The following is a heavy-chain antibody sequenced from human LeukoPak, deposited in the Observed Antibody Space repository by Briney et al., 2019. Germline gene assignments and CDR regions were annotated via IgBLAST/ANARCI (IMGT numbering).Heavy chain of an antibody. V-gene: IGHV3-74*01. CDR2: INGDGSGA. CDR1: GFTFRNYW. Sequence: PGGSLRLSCKASGFTFRNYWMHWVRQVSGKGLVWVSKINGDGSGANYADSVKGRFTISRDNAKNTLYLQMNSLRAEDTAVYYCARDLMGVDYWGQGILVTVFS. J-gene: IGHJ4*02. CDR3: ARDLMGVDY. D-gene: IGHD2-8*01.